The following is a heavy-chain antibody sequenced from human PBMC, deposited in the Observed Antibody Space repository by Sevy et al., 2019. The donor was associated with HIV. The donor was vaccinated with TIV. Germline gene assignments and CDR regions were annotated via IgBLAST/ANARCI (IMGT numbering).Heavy chain of an antibody. CDR2: IRSKANSYAT. CDR1: GFTFSGSA. D-gene: IGHD1-1*01. J-gene: IGHJ6*02. V-gene: IGHV3-73*01. CDR3: ARHEEPHYYYSHGMDI. Sequence: GGSLILSCAASGFTFSGSAMHWVRQASGKGLEWVGRIRSKANSYATAYAASVRGRFTISREDSKNTAYLQMNSLKTEDTAVYYCARHEEPHYYYSHGMDIWGQGTTVTVSS.